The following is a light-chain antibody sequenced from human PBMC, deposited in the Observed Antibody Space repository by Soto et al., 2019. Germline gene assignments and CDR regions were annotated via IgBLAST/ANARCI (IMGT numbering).Light chain of an antibody. V-gene: IGKV3-20*01. CDR3: LQYGSADT. Sequence: EIVLTQSPGTLSLSPGERATLSCRASQSVSRTYLAWYQQKPVQAPRLLIYATSSRATGIPDRFSGSGSGTDFTLTISRLEPEDFSVYYCLQYGSADTFGQGTKVDSK. CDR1: QSVSRTY. CDR2: ATS. J-gene: IGKJ1*01.